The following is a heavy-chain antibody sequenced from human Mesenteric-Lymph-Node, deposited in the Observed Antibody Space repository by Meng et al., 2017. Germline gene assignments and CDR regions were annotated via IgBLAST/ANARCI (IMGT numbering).Heavy chain of an antibody. J-gene: IGHJ2*01. CDR3: ARGYYDSSGYGYWYFDL. D-gene: IGHD3-22*01. CDR2: IYYSGST. V-gene: IGHV4-30-4*08. CDR1: GGSISSGGYY. Sequence: QGQLQELGQGLVKPSQTLSLTCTVSGGSISSGGYYWSWIRQHPGKGLEWIGYIYYSGSTYYNPSLKSRVTISVDTSKNQFSLKLSSVTAADTAVYYCARGYYDSSGYGYWYFDLWGRGTLVTVSS.